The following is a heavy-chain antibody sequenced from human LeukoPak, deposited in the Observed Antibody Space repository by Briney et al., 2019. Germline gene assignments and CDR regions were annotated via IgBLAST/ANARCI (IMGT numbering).Heavy chain of an antibody. CDR2: IYSSGNT. CDR1: GGSISGDH. CDR3: ARRNDFGI. J-gene: IGHJ3*02. Sequence: SETLSLTCTVSGGSISGDHWNWIRQPPGKGLEWIGYIYSSGNTNYNPSLKSRVTISVDMSKSQFSLKLSSVTAADTAVYYCARRNDFGIWGQGTMVTVSS. V-gene: IGHV4-59*08.